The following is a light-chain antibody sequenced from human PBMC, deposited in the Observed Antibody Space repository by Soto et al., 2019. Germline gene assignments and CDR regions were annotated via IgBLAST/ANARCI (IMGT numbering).Light chain of an antibody. CDR1: QSVSSSQ. V-gene: IGKV3-20*01. CDR3: QQYGSSPIT. J-gene: IGKJ5*01. Sequence: EIVMSHSAATLSVSTGGRATLSCRASQSVSSSQLAWYQQKPGQAPRLLMYGASSRATGIPDRLSGSGSGTDFTLTISRLEPEDFAVYYCQQYGSSPITFGQGTRLEI. CDR2: GAS.